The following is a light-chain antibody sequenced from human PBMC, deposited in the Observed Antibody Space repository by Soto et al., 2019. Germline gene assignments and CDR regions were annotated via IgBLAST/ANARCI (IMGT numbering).Light chain of an antibody. CDR1: NSNIGTNT. Sequence: QPVLTQPPSASGTPGQRVTISCSGSNSNIGTNTVNWYQQLPGTAPKLLIYSNNQRPSGVPDRFSGSKSGTSASLAISGLQSEDEAHYYCAAWDDSLNGPVFGGGTKLTVL. CDR2: SNN. V-gene: IGLV1-44*01. J-gene: IGLJ3*02. CDR3: AAWDDSLNGPV.